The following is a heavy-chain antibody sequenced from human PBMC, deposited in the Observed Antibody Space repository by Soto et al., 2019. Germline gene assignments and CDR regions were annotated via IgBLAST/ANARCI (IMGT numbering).Heavy chain of an antibody. Sequence: QVQLVESGGGVVQPGRSLRLSCAASGFTFSSYGMHWVRQAPGKGLEWVAVISYDGSNKYYADSVKGRFTISRDNSKNTLYLQMNSLRAEDTAVYYCAKSSYYLDYWGQGTLVTVSS. CDR1: GFTFSSYG. CDR3: AKSSYYLDY. J-gene: IGHJ4*02. CDR2: ISYDGSNK. V-gene: IGHV3-30*18. D-gene: IGHD6-6*01.